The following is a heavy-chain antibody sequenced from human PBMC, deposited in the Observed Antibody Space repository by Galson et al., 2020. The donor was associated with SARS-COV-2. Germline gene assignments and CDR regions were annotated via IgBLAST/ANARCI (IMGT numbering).Heavy chain of an antibody. V-gene: IGHV3-9*01. D-gene: IGHD1-26*01. Sequence: GASLRLSCAASGFTFDDYAMHWVRQAPGKGLEWVSGISWNSGSIGYADSVKGRFTISRDNAKNSLYLQMNSLRAEDTALYYCAKDLVGATTAFDYWGQGTLVTVSS. CDR2: ISWNSGSI. CDR3: AKDLVGATTAFDY. CDR1: GFTFDDYA. J-gene: IGHJ4*02.